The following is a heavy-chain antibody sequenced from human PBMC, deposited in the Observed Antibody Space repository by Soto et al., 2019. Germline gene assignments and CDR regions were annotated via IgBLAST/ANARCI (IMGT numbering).Heavy chain of an antibody. CDR1: GFTFSSYD. CDR2: IGTAGDP. Sequence: GGSLRLSCAASGFTFSSYDMHWVRQATGKGLEWVSAIGTAGDPYYPGSVKGRFTISRENAKNSLYLQMNSLRAGDTAVYYCARADPYCSGGSFYSDYYCGMDVWGQGTTVTVSS. J-gene: IGHJ6*02. CDR3: ARADPYCSGGSFYSDYYCGMDV. D-gene: IGHD2-15*01. V-gene: IGHV3-13*05.